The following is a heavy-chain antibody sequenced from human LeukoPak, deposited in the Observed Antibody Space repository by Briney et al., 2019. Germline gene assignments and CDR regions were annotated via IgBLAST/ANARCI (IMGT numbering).Heavy chain of an antibody. CDR3: ATKGDGYCRSTNCQGAFDF. Sequence: GASVKVSCKASGYTFTIYAMHWVRQAPGQRLEWMGWINACNGNTKYSQKFQGRVTITRDTSASTAYMELSSLRSEDTAVYYCATKGDGYCRSTNCQGAFDFWGQGSMVTVSS. J-gene: IGHJ3*01. CDR2: INACNGNT. V-gene: IGHV1-3*01. D-gene: IGHD2-2*01. CDR1: GYTFTIYA.